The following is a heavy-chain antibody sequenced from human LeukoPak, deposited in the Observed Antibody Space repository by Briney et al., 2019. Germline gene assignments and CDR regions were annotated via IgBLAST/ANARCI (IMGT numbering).Heavy chain of an antibody. CDR2: INAGNGDT. CDR1: GYTFTSYA. D-gene: IGHD6-19*01. Sequence: GASVKVSCKASGYTFTSYAMHWVRQAPGQRLEWMGWINAGNGDTKYSQKFQGRVTITWDTSASTVHMELSSLRSEDTAVYYCARNLVGKTDFDYWGQGTLVTVSP. J-gene: IGHJ4*02. CDR3: ARNLVGKTDFDY. V-gene: IGHV1-3*01.